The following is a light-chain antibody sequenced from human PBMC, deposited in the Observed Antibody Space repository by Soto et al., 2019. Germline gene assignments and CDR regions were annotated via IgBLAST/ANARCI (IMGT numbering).Light chain of an antibody. CDR2: LEGSGSY. CDR3: ENWDSNTKL. V-gene: IGLV4-60*03. J-gene: IGLJ3*02. Sequence: QLVLTQSSSASASLGSSVKLTCTLSSGHSSYIIAWHQQQPGKAPRYLMKLEGSGSYNKGSGVPDRFSGSSSGADRYLTISNLQSEDEADYYCENWDSNTKLFGEGTKLTVL. CDR1: SGHSSYI.